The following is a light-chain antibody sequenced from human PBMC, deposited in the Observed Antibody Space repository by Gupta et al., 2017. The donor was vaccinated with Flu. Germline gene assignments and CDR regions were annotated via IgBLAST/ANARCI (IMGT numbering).Light chain of an antibody. CDR2: ENN. CDR3: GTWDSSLSAVV. Sequence: QSVLTPPPSVSAAPGQKVTISCPGSSSNIGKNYVSWYQHLPGTAPKLLIYENNKRPSGIPDRFSASKSGTSATLGITGLQTGDEADYFCGTWDSSLSAVVFGGGTKLTVL. J-gene: IGLJ3*02. CDR1: SSNIGKNY. V-gene: IGLV1-51*02.